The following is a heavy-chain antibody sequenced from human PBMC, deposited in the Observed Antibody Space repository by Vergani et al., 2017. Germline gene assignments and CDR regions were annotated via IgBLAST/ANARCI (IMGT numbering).Heavy chain of an antibody. J-gene: IGHJ4*02. CDR3: TRVWYYDSIAYWAY. CDR2: INPSVGRT. D-gene: IGHD3-22*01. CDR1: GYTFTSNY. V-gene: IGHV1-46*03. Sequence: QVQLLQSGAEVKKPGASAKVSCKASGYTFTSNYMHWVRQVPGQGLEWIGIINPSVGRTSYAQKLQGRLTMPRDTSTSPVYMELSSLRSEDTAVYYCTRVWYYDSIAYWAYWGQGTLVTVSS.